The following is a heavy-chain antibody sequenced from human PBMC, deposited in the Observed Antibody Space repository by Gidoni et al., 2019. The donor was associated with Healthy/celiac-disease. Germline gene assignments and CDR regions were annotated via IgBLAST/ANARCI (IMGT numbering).Heavy chain of an antibody. CDR2: IGYDGSNK. J-gene: IGHJ4*02. V-gene: IGHV3-33*01. Sequence: QVQLVESGGGVVQPGWSLSRSGSAPGVTSSSYGMHWVRQAPGKGLGWVAVIGYDGSNKYYADSVKGRFTISRDNSKNTLYLQMNSLRAEDTAVYYCARGGDTAMVTPDYWGQGTLVTVSS. CDR1: GVTSSSYG. D-gene: IGHD5-18*01. CDR3: ARGGDTAMVTPDY.